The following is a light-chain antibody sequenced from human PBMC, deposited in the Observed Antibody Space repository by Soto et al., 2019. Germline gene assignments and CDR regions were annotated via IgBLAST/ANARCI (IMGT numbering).Light chain of an antibody. CDR1: QSVSSN. CDR2: GAS. CDR3: QHYNNWPRT. Sequence: EIVMTQSPPTLSVSPGERVTLSCRASQSVSSNLAWYQQKPGQAPRLLIYGASSRATGIPARFSGSGSGTEFTLTISSLQSEDFAVYYCQHYNNWPRTFGQGTKVEIK. J-gene: IGKJ1*01. V-gene: IGKV3-15*01.